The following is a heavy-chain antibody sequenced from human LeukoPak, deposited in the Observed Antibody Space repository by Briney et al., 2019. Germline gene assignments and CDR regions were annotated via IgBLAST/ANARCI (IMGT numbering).Heavy chain of an antibody. CDR3: AKVPAAIWWDFDY. D-gene: IGHD2-2*02. V-gene: IGHV3-30*18. Sequence: SGGSLRLPCAASGFTFSSYGMHWVRQAPGKGLEWVAFISFNGNNMYYADSVKGRFTISRDNSKNTLSLQMNSLRADDTAVYYCAKVPAAIWWDFDYWGQGTLVTVSS. CDR1: GFTFSSYG. J-gene: IGHJ4*02. CDR2: ISFNGNNM.